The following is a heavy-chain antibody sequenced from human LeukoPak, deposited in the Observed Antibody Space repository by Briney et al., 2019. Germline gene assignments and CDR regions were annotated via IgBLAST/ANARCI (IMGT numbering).Heavy chain of an antibody. V-gene: IGHV3-7*01. CDR1: GFTFSTYA. Sequence: GGSLRLSCAASGFTFSTYAMSWVRQAPGKGLEWVANIKQDGSEKYYVDSVKGRFTISRDNAKNSLYLQMNSLRAEDTAVYYCARGGSGSYGYWGQGTLVTVSS. CDR3: ARGGSGSYGY. D-gene: IGHD1-26*01. J-gene: IGHJ4*02. CDR2: IKQDGSEK.